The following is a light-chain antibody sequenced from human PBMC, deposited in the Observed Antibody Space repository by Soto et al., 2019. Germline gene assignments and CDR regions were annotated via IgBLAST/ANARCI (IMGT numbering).Light chain of an antibody. CDR3: CSYAGSYTEV. CDR1: SSDVGGYNY. V-gene: IGLV2-11*01. J-gene: IGLJ2*01. CDR2: DVS. Sequence: QSALTQPRSVSGSPGQSVTISCTGTSSDVGGYNYVSWYQQHPGKAPKLMIYDVSKRPSGVPDRFSGSKSGNTASLTISGLQAEDEGDYYCCSYAGSYTEVFGGGTKVTVL.